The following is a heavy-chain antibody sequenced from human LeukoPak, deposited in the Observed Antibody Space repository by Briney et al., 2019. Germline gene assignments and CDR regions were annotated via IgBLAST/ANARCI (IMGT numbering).Heavy chain of an antibody. V-gene: IGHV1-18*01. J-gene: IGHJ4*02. CDR1: GYTFTSYG. D-gene: IGHD1-20*01. Sequence: GASVKVSCKASGYTFTSYGISWVRQAPGQGLEWMGWISAYNGNTNYAQKLQGRVTMTTDTSTSTAYMELRSLRSDDTAVYYCARPSDGSYNWNDGALDYWGQGTLVTVSS. CDR2: ISAYNGNT. CDR3: ARPSDGSYNWNDGALDY.